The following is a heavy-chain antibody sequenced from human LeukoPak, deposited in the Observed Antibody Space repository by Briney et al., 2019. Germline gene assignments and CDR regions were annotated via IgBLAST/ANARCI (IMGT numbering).Heavy chain of an antibody. V-gene: IGHV3-30*03. CDR3: ARDRSSYEYYFDY. CDR2: ISYDGSNE. Sequence: GGSLRLSCAASGFSFSNYGMHWVRQAPGKGLEWVAVISYDGSNEYYVDSVKGRFTISRDNSKNTLFLQVNSLRADDTAVYYCARDRSSYEYYFDYWGQGTLVTVSS. D-gene: IGHD5-12*01. CDR1: GFSFSNYG. J-gene: IGHJ4*02.